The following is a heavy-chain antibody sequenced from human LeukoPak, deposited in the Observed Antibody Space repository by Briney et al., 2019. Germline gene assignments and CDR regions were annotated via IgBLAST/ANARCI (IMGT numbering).Heavy chain of an antibody. CDR1: GGSISSYY. D-gene: IGHD3-9*01. J-gene: IGHJ4*02. Sequence: SETLSLTCTVSGGSISSYYWSWLRQPAGKGLEWIGRIYTSGSTNYNPSLKSRVTMSVDTSKNQFSLKLSSVTAADTAVYYCAREGQILTGYYTFDYWGQGTLVTVSS. CDR3: AREGQILTGYYTFDY. CDR2: IYTSGST. V-gene: IGHV4-4*07.